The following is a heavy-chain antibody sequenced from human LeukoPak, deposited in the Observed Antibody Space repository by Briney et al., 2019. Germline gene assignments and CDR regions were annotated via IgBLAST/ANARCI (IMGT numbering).Heavy chain of an antibody. CDR1: GGSISSGGYY. J-gene: IGHJ5*02. CDR3: ARVPSGSYYYWFDP. CDR2: IYYSGST. D-gene: IGHD1-26*01. V-gene: IGHV4-31*03. Sequence: SQTLSLTCTVSGGSISSGGYYWSWIRQHPGKGLEWIVYIYYSGSTYYNPSLKSRVTISVDTSKNQFSLKLSSVTAADTAVYYCARVPSGSYYYWFDPWGQGTLVTVSS.